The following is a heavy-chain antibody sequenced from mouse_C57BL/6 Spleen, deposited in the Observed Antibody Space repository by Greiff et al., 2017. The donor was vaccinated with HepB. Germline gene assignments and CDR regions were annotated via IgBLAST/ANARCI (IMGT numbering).Heavy chain of an antibody. CDR3: ARVWYGYDY. J-gene: IGHJ2*01. V-gene: IGHV1-63*01. CDR1: GYTFTNYW. CDR2: IYPGGGYT. Sequence: VKVVESGAELVRPGTSVKMSCKASGYTFTNYWIGWAKQRPGHGLEWIGDIYPGGGYTNYNEKFKGKATLTADKSSSTAYMQFSSLTSEDSAIYYCARVWYGYDYWGQGTTLTVSS. D-gene: IGHD2-2*01.